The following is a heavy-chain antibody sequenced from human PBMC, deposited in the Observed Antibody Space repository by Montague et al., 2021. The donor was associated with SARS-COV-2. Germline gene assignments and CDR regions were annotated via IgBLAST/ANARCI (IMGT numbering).Heavy chain of an antibody. V-gene: IGHV4-34*01. J-gene: IGHJ5*02. CDR3: ARGYDYVWGSYRYLHWFDP. CDR1: GGSFSNYY. Sequence: SETLSLTCALSGGSFSNYYWSWIRQPPGKGLEWIGEVNQSGTTIYNPSVKSGVTISEDTSKNQFYLRLNSITAADTAVYYCARGYDYVWGSYRYLHWFDPWGQGTLVTVSS. CDR2: VNQSGTT. D-gene: IGHD3-16*02.